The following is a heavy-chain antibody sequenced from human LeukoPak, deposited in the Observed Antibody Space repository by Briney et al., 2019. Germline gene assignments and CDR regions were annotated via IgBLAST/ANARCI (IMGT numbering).Heavy chain of an antibody. CDR2: FDPEDGET. Sequence: WASVKVSCKVSGYTLTELSMHWVRQAPGKGLEWMGGFDPEDGETIYAQKFQGRVTMTEDTSTDTAYMELSSLRSEDTAVYYCAIDGAARRVYYYGMDVWGQGTSVTVSS. CDR1: GYTLTELS. CDR3: AIDGAARRVYYYGMDV. J-gene: IGHJ6*02. D-gene: IGHD6-6*01. V-gene: IGHV1-24*01.